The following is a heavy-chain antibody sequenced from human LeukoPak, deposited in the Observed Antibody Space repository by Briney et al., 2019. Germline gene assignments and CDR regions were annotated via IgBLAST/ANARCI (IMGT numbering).Heavy chain of an antibody. J-gene: IGHJ4*02. CDR2: IYHSGST. D-gene: IGHD4-17*01. CDR3: ARVGYGDPIDY. Sequence: PEILSLTCAVSGYSISSGYYWGWIRQPPGKGLEWIGSIYHSGSTYYNPSLKSRVTISVDTSKNQFSLKLSSVTAADTAVYYCARVGYGDPIDYWGQGTLVTVSS. CDR1: GYSISSGYY. V-gene: IGHV4-38-2*01.